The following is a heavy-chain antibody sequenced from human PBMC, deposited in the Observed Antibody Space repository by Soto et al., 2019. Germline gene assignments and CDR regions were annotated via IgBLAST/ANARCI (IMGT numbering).Heavy chain of an antibody. CDR1: GGSISSGDYY. D-gene: IGHD5-12*01. CDR2: IYYSGST. V-gene: IGHV4-30-4*01. CDR3: AREEMATMRNNWFDP. Sequence: SETLSLTCTVSGGSISSGDYYWSWIRQPPGKGLEWIGYIYYSGSTYYNPSLKSRVTISVDTSKNQFSLKLSSVTAADTAVYYCAREEMATMRNNWFDPWRQGTLVTVSS. J-gene: IGHJ5*02.